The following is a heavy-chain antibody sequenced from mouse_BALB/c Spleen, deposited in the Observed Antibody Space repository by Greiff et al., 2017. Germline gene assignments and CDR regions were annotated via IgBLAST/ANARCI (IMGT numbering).Heavy chain of an antibody. D-gene: IGHD3-1*01. Sequence: EVQGVESGGGLVKPGGSLKLSCAASGFSFSSYDMSWVRQTLEKRLVWVAYISSGGGSTYYPDTVKGRFTISRDIAKNTLYLQMNSLKSEDTAMDYCARQRLHRAWFAYWGQGTLVTVSA. CDR3: ARQRLHRAWFAY. CDR2: ISSGGGST. CDR1: GFSFSSYD. V-gene: IGHV5-12-1*01. J-gene: IGHJ3*01.